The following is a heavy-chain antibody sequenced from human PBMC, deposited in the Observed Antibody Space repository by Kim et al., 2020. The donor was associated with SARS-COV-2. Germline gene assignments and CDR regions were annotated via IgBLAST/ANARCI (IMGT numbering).Heavy chain of an antibody. J-gene: IGHJ6*02. D-gene: IGHD1-7*01. V-gene: IGHV3-23*01. Sequence: KSRKGRFTLSKENSKNTLYLQMNSRRAEETAVYYCATQRTRSYYYYGMDVWGQGTTVTVSS. CDR3: ATQRTRSYYYYGMDV.